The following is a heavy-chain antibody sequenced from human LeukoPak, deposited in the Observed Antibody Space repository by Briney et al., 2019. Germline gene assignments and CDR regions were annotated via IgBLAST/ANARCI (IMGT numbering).Heavy chain of an antibody. Sequence: GGSLRLSCAASAFSFGGHYMSCMRQAPGKGPEWISYISGNGGEIAYADSVKGRFTISRDNAKNSLHLQMNSLRVEDTAVYHCVRHAGRTGGQWGQGTLIAVSS. J-gene: IGHJ4*02. CDR3: VRHAGRTGGQ. D-gene: IGHD3-10*01. V-gene: IGHV3-11*01. CDR2: ISGNGGEI. CDR1: AFSFGGHY.